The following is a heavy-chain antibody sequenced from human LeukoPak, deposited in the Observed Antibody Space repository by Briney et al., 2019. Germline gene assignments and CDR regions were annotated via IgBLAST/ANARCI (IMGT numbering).Heavy chain of an antibody. CDR3: ARDYGSGSYYYDY. J-gene: IGHJ4*02. CDR2: INPNGGGT. D-gene: IGHD3-10*01. CDR1: GYIFTSYY. V-gene: IGHV1-46*01. Sequence: ASVKVSCKASGYIFTSYYMHWVRQAPGQGLEWMGIINPNGGGTTYAQKFQGRVTMTRDTSTRIVYMELSSLRSEDTAMYYCARDYGSGSYYYDYWGQGTLVTVSS.